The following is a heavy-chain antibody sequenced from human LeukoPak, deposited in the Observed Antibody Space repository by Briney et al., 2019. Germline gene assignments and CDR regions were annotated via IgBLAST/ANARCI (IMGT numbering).Heavy chain of an antibody. Sequence: GGSLRLSCAASGFTFSSYWMSWVRQAPGKGLEWVANIKQDGSEKYYVDSVKGRFTISRDNAKNSLYLQMNSLRAEDTAVYYCARDLTSTSLYGVGLKDAFDIWGQGTMVTVSS. D-gene: IGHD4-17*01. CDR2: IKQDGSEK. CDR3: ARDLTSTSLYGVGLKDAFDI. V-gene: IGHV3-7*01. CDR1: GFTFSSYW. J-gene: IGHJ3*02.